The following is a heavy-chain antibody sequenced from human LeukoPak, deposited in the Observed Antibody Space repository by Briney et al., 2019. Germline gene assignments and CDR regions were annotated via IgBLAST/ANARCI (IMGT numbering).Heavy chain of an antibody. CDR3: ARSEVVPAYYYGMDV. J-gene: IGHJ6*02. D-gene: IGHD2-2*01. Sequence: SQTLSLTCTVSGGSISSGSYYWSWIRQPAGKGLEWIGRIYTSGSTNYNPSLKSRVTISVDTSNNQFSLKLSSVTAADTAVYYCARSEVVPAYYYGMDVWGQGTTVTVSS. V-gene: IGHV4-61*02. CDR2: IYTSGST. CDR1: GGSISSGSYY.